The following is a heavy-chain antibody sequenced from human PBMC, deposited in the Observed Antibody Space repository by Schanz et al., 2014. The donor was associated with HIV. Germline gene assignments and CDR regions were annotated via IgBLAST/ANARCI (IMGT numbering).Heavy chain of an antibody. J-gene: IGHJ4*01. CDR2: VRHTGGT. V-gene: IGHV4-34*01. D-gene: IGHD2-21*02. CDR1: GGSFRAYD. Sequence: QVQLQQWGAGLLKPSETLSLTCAVYGGSFRAYDWTWIRQFPHMGLEWIGGVRHTGGTHYNPSLESRVTMSLDTSKNQFPLKLTSVTAADTAVYFCARGDFGGNSVDYWGHGNLVTVSS. CDR3: ARGDFGGNSVDY.